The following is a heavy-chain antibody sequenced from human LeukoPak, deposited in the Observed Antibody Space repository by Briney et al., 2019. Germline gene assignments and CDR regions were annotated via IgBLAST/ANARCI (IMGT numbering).Heavy chain of an antibody. CDR1: GFTFSGSG. CDR2: IRYDGSKK. J-gene: IGHJ4*02. CDR3: AKGDTYAFQGDY. Sequence: PGGSLRLSCAASGFTFSGSGMHWVRQAPGKGLEWVAFIRYDGSKKYYADSVRGRFTISRDNSKNTLYLQMNSLRAEDTAVYYCAKGDTYAFQGDYWGQGTLVTVSS. V-gene: IGHV3-30*02. D-gene: IGHD2-2*01.